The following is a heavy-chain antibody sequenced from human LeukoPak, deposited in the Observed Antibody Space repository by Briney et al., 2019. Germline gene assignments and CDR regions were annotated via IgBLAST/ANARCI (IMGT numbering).Heavy chain of an antibody. CDR2: ISSSSSYI. CDR1: GFTFSSYS. V-gene: IGHV3-21*01. CDR3: AREYYYGSWSYYNEPSHYYYYGMDV. Sequence: PGGSLRLSCAASGFTFSSYSMNWVRQAPGKGLEWVSSISSSSSYIYYADSVKGRFTISRDNAKNSLYLQMNSLRAEDTAVYYCAREYYYGSWSYYNEPSHYYYYGMDVWGKGTTVTVSS. D-gene: IGHD3-10*01. J-gene: IGHJ6*04.